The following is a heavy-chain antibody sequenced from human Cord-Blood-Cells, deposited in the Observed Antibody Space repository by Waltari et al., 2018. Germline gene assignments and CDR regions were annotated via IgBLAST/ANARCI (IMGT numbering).Heavy chain of an antibody. CDR1: TFSSYA. V-gene: IGHV3-23*01. Sequence: TFSSYAMSWVRQAPGKGLEWVSAISGSGGSTYYADSVKGRFTISRDNSKNTLYLQMNSLRAEDTAVYYCAKDGFGYSSWEYFQHWGQGTLVTVSS. CDR2: ISGSGGST. CDR3: AKDGFGYSSWEYFQH. J-gene: IGHJ1*01. D-gene: IGHD6-13*01.